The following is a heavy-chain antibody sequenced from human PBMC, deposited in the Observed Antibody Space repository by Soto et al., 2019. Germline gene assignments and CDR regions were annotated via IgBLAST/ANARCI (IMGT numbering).Heavy chain of an antibody. CDR2: ISYGGDNK. J-gene: IGHJ4*02. Sequence: QVQLVEAGGGVVQPGRSLRLSCAAAGFIFSDYAMHWVRQAPGKWLEWVAVISYGGDNKYYADSVRGRFAISRDNLKNTLELQLNSLNTEDTAVYHCAKARHSTSWYGLEADFWGQGTLVTVSS. CDR3: AKARHSTSWYGLEADF. V-gene: IGHV3-30*09. CDR1: GFIFSDYA. D-gene: IGHD6-13*01.